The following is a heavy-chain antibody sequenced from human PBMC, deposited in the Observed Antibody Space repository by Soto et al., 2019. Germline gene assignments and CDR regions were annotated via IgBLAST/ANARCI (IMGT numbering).Heavy chain of an antibody. CDR2: ISWNSGSI. Sequence: GVSLRLSCSASGFTFDDYAMHWGRQAPGKGLEWVSGISWNSGSIGYADSVKGRFTISRDNAKNSLYLQMNSLRAEDTALYYCAKERVAYYGMDVWGKGTTVIVSS. J-gene: IGHJ6*04. V-gene: IGHV3-9*01. CDR1: GFTFDDYA. D-gene: IGHD2-15*01. CDR3: AKERVAYYGMDV.